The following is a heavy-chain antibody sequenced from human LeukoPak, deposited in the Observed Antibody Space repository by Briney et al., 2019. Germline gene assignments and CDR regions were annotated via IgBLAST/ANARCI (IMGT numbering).Heavy chain of an antibody. V-gene: IGHV3-48*03. CDR3: ASLIVVVPAATLNDAFDI. CDR2: ISSSGSTI. J-gene: IGHJ3*02. Sequence: PGGSLRLSCAASGFTFSSYEMNWVRQVPGKGLEWVSYISSSGSTIYYADSVKGRFTISRDNAKNSLYLQMNSLRAEDTAVYYCASLIVVVPAATLNDAFDIWGQGTMVTVSS. D-gene: IGHD2-2*01. CDR1: GFTFSSYE.